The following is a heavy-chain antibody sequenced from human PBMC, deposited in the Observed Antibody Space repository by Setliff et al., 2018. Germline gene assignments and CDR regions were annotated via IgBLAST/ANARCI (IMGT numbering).Heavy chain of an antibody. Sequence: RASVKVSCKASGGTFSSYAISWVRQAPGQGLEWMGGIIPILGIANYAQKFQGRVTITADKSTSTAYMELSSLRSEDTAVYYCARAHYRGRDGESWSDYWGQGTLVTVSS. CDR1: GGTFSSYA. D-gene: IGHD4-17*01. CDR2: IIPILGIA. CDR3: ARAHYRGRDGESWSDY. J-gene: IGHJ4*02. V-gene: IGHV1-69*10.